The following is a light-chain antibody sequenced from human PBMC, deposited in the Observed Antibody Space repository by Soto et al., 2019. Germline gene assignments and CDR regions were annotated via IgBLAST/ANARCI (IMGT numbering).Light chain of an antibody. CDR3: SSYTSSSTFVV. CDR2: DVT. Sequence: QSVLTQPASVSGSPGQSITISCTGTNSDVGGYNYVSWYQQHPGKAPKLMIFDVTNRPSGVSNRFSGSKSGNTASLTISGLQAEDEADYYCSSYTSSSTFVVFGGGTKVTVL. V-gene: IGLV2-14*01. CDR1: NSDVGGYNY. J-gene: IGLJ2*01.